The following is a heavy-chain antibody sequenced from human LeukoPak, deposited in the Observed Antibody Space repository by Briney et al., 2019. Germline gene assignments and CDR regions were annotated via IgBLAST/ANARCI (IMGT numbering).Heavy chain of an antibody. CDR3: ARDSPMVTDY. D-gene: IGHD5-18*01. J-gene: IGHJ4*02. V-gene: IGHV4-39*07. CDR2: IYYSGST. CDR1: GGSISSSNYY. Sequence: SETLSLTCTVSGGSISSSNYYWGWIRQPPGKGLEWIGSIYYSGSTYYNPSLKSRVTISVDTSKNQFSLKLSSVTAADTAVYYCARDSPMVTDYWGQGTLVTVSS.